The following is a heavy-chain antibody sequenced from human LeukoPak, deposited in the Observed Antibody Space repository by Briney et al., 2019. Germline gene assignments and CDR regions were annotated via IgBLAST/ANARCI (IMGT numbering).Heavy chain of an antibody. CDR2: ISSNGGST. J-gene: IGHJ4*02. D-gene: IGHD1-26*01. CDR1: GFTFSSYA. V-gene: IGHV3-64*04. CDR3: AREYGSYRYFDY. Sequence: GGSLRLSCSASGFTFSSYAMHWVRQAPGKGLEYVSAISSNGGSTYYADSVKGRFTISRDNAKNSLYLQMNGLRAEDTAVYYCAREYGSYRYFDYWGQGTLVTVSS.